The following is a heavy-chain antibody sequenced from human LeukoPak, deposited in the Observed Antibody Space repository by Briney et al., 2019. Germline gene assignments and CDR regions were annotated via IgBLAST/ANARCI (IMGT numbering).Heavy chain of an antibody. CDR2: ISAYNGNT. CDR1: GGTFSSYG. D-gene: IGHD6-19*01. CDR3: ARERGSGWYEGFDY. V-gene: IGHV1-18*01. J-gene: IGHJ4*02. Sequence: GASVKVSCKASGGTFSSYGISWLRQAPGQGLEWMGWISAYNGNTNYAQKLQGRVTMTTDTSTSTAYMELRSLRSDDTAVYYCARERGSGWYEGFDYWGQGTLVTVSS.